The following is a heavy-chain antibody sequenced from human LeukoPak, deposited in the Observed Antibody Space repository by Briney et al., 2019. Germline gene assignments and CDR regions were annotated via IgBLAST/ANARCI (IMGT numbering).Heavy chain of an antibody. D-gene: IGHD3-10*01. CDR2: MNPNSGNT. Sequence: GASVKVSCKASGHTFTSYDINWVRQATGQGLEWMGWMNPNSGNTNYAQKFQGGVAITRNTSISTAYMELSSLRSEDTAVYYCARGGGVFDIWGQGTMVTVSS. CDR3: ARGGGVFDI. CDR1: GHTFTSYD. J-gene: IGHJ3*02. V-gene: IGHV1-8*01.